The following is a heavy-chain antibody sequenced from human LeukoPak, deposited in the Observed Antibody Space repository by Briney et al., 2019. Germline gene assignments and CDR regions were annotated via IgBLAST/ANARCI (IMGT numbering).Heavy chain of an antibody. CDR3: ARVGDWNDLVY. J-gene: IGHJ4*02. Sequence: TSETLSLTCTVPGGSISPYYWSWIRQSPGKGLEWIGYIHNSGTTNYNPSLKSRVTMSIDTSKNQFSLKLRSVTAADTAVYYCARVGDWNDLVYWGQGTLVTVSS. V-gene: IGHV4-59*01. CDR1: GGSISPYY. D-gene: IGHD1-1*01. CDR2: IHNSGTT.